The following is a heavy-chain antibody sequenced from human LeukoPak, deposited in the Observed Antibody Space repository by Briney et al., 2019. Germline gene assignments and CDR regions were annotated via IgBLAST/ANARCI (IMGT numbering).Heavy chain of an antibody. Sequence: GGSLRLSCAASGFTFSSYGMHWVRQAPGKGLEWVAVISYDGSNKYYADSVKGRFTISRDNSKNTLYLQMNRLRAEDTAVYYCAKDLIAVAGTGYYYDYGMDVWGQGTMVSVSS. CDR1: GFTFSSYG. J-gene: IGHJ6*02. CDR2: ISYDGSNK. CDR3: AKDLIAVAGTGYYYDYGMDV. D-gene: IGHD6-19*01. V-gene: IGHV3-30*18.